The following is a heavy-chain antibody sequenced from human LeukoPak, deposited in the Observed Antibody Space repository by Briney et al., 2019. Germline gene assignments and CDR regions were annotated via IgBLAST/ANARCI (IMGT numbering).Heavy chain of an antibody. CDR3: ARGRATYDFWSGQKIDQ. CDR1: GGPFSGHY. Sequence: SETLSLTCAVYGGPFSGHYWSWIRQPPGKGLEWIGEINHSGSTNYNPSLKSRVTISVDTSKKQFSLKLSSVTAADTAVYFCARGRATYDFWSGQKIDQWGQGTLVTVSS. V-gene: IGHV4-34*01. D-gene: IGHD3-3*01. J-gene: IGHJ4*02. CDR2: INHSGST.